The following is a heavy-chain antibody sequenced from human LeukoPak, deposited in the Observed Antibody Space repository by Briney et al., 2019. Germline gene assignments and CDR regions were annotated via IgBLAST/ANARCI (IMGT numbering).Heavy chain of an antibody. CDR2: ISGSGDNT. V-gene: IGHV3-23*01. Sequence: SGGSLRLSCAASGFTFSSYAMSWLRQAPGEGLEWVSGISGSGDNTYYADSVKGRFTISRDNSKNTLYVQVNSLGTEDTAAYYCAKGSYYDSSGSFYFDYWGQGTLVTVSS. CDR1: GFTFSSYA. J-gene: IGHJ4*02. CDR3: AKGSYYDSSGSFYFDY. D-gene: IGHD3-22*01.